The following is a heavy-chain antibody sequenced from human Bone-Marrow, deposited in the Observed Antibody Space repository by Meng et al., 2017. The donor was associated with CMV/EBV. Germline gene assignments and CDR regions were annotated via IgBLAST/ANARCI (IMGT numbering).Heavy chain of an antibody. Sequence: GGSLRLSCAASGFTFSSYWMSWVRQAPGKGLEWVSYISSSGSTIYYADSVKGRFTISRDNAKNSLYLQMNSLRAEDTAVYYCASFGGADYYGSGKVGMDVWGQGTTVTVSS. D-gene: IGHD3-10*01. CDR3: ASFGGADYYGSGKVGMDV. CDR2: ISSSGSTI. V-gene: IGHV3-48*04. J-gene: IGHJ6*02. CDR1: GFTFSSYW.